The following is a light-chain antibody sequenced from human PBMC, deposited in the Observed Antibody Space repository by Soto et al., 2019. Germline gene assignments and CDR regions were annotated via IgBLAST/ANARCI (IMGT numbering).Light chain of an antibody. CDR2: GAS. CDR3: QQYGSSPPYT. J-gene: IGKJ2*01. CDR1: HSVSSSY. V-gene: IGKV3-20*01. Sequence: EIVLTQSPGTLSLSPGERATLSCRASHSVSSSYLAWYQQKPGQAPRLLIYGASSRATGIPDRFSGSGSGTDFTLTISRLEPEDFAVYYCQQYGSSPPYTFGHGTKVEIK.